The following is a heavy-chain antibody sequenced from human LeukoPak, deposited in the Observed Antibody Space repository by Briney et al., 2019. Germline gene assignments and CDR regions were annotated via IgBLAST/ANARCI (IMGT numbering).Heavy chain of an antibody. D-gene: IGHD3-10*01. Sequence: SETLSLTCTVSGGSISSYYWGWIRQPPGKGLEWIGSIYYTGSTYYNPSLKSRVAISVDTSKNQFSLKLSSVTAADTAVYYCARVGAVLLWFREFDYWGQGTLVTVSS. V-gene: IGHV4-39*07. CDR3: ARVGAVLLWFREFDY. CDR2: IYYTGST. J-gene: IGHJ4*02. CDR1: GGSISSYY.